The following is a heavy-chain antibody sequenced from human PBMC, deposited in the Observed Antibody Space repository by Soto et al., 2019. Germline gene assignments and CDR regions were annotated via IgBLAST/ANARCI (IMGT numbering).Heavy chain of an antibody. Sequence: SETLSLTCTVSGGSISSSSYYWGWIRQPPGKGLEWIGSIYYSGSTYYNPSLKSRVTISVDTSKNQFSLKLSSVTAADTAVYYCARVFHYYDSSGYTTWGQGTLVTVSS. J-gene: IGHJ5*02. CDR1: GGSISSSSYY. V-gene: IGHV4-39*01. CDR2: IYYSGST. CDR3: ARVFHYYDSSGYTT. D-gene: IGHD3-22*01.